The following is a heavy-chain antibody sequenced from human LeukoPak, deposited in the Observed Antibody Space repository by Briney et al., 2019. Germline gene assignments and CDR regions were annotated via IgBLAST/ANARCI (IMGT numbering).Heavy chain of an antibody. J-gene: IGHJ5*02. D-gene: IGHD7-27*01. V-gene: IGHV1-69*04. CDR1: GYTFTGYY. CDR2: IIPILGIA. Sequence: GASVKVSCKASGYTFTGYYMHWVRQAPGQGLEWMGRIIPILGIANYAQKFQGRVTITADKSTSTAYMELSSLRSEDTAVYYCAREVREEGVTGANKKKLTWGQGTLVTVSS. CDR3: AREVREEGVTGANKKKLT.